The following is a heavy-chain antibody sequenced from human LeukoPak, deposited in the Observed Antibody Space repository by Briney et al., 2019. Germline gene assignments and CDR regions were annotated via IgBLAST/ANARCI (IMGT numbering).Heavy chain of an antibody. D-gene: IGHD3-9*01. Sequence: GGSLRLSCAASGFTFSSYSMNWVRQAPGKGLEWVSSISSSSSYIYYADSVKGRFTISRDNAKNSLYLQMNSLRAEDTAVYYCASAILTGYPFDYWGQGTLVTVSS. CDR2: ISSSSSYI. CDR1: GFTFSSYS. J-gene: IGHJ4*02. V-gene: IGHV3-21*01. CDR3: ASAILTGYPFDY.